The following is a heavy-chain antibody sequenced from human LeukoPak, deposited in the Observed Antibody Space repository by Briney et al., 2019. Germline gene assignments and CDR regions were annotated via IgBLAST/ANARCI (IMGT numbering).Heavy chain of an antibody. CDR1: GGSFSGYY. V-gene: IGHV4-34*01. CDR3: ARGTGVVALYYFDY. J-gene: IGHJ4*02. D-gene: IGHD3-22*01. CDR2: INHSGST. Sequence: PSETLSLTCAVYGGSFSGYYWSWIRQPPGKGLEWIGEINHSGSTNYNPPLKSRVTISVDTSKNQFSLKLSSVTAADTAVYYCARGTGVVALYYFDYWGQGTLVTVSS.